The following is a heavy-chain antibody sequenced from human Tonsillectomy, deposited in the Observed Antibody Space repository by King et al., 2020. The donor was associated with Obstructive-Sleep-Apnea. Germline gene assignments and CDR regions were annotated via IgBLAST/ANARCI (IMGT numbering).Heavy chain of an antibody. CDR3: ARQRSYYGSGSPYGMDV. CDR1: GYSFTSYW. V-gene: IGHV5-51*01. D-gene: IGHD3-10*01. CDR2: IYPGDSDT. Sequence: QLVQSGAEVKKPGESLKISCKGSGYSFTSYWIGWVRQMPGKGLEWMGIIYPGDSDTRYSPSFQGQVTISADKFISTAYLQWSSLKASDPAMYYCARQRSYYGSGSPYGMDVWGQGTTVTVS. J-gene: IGHJ6*02.